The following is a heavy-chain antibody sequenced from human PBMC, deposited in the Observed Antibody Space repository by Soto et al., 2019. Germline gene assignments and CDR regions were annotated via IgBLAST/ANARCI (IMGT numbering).Heavy chain of an antibody. V-gene: IGHV3-30-3*01. CDR3: AKDSGQDLRYFDWLYRTTSDYGMDV. J-gene: IGHJ6*02. Sequence: SGGSLRLSCAASGFTFSSYAMHWVRQAPGKGLEWVAVISYDGSNKYYADSVKGRFTISRDNSKNTLYLQMNSLRAEDTVVYYCAKDSGQDLRYFDWLYRTTSDYGMDVWGQGTTVTVSS. CDR2: ISYDGSNK. CDR1: GFTFSSYA. D-gene: IGHD3-9*01.